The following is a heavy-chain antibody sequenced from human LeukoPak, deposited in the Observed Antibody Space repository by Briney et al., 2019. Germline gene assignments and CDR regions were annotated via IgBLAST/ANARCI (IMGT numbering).Heavy chain of an antibody. D-gene: IGHD3-10*01. V-gene: IGHV3-74*01. J-gene: IGHJ5*02. CDR1: GFTFDDYA. Sequence: GGSLRLSCAASGFTFDDYAMHWVRHAPGKGLVWVSRINSDGSSTSYADSVKGRFTISRDNAKNTLYLQMNSLRAEDTAVYYCARGPSSPYYYGSGSYSPNWFDPWGQGTLVTVSS. CDR2: INSDGSST. CDR3: ARGPSSPYYYGSGSYSPNWFDP.